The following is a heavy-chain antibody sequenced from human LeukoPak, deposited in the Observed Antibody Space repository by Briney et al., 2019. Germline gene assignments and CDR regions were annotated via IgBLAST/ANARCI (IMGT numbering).Heavy chain of an antibody. J-gene: IGHJ6*03. CDR2: IDPSDGGR. Sequence: ASVMVSCKTSGYTFSSYSMHWVRQAPGQGLEWMAIIDPSDGGRSYAQKFQGRVTMTIDTSASTVYMELRSLRSEDTAVYYCARGATDYFYMDVWGKGTTVSVSS. CDR3: ARGATDYFYMDV. CDR1: GYTFSSYS. V-gene: IGHV1-46*01.